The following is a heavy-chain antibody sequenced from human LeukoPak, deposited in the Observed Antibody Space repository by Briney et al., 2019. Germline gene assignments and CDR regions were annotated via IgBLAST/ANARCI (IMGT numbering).Heavy chain of an antibody. CDR2: IYYSGST. CDR1: GGSISSYY. V-gene: IGHV4-59*01. J-gene: IGHJ4*02. D-gene: IGHD7-27*01. CDR3: ARGRWGFGY. Sequence: SETLSLTCTVSGGSISSYYWSWIRQPPGKGLEWIGYIYYSGSTNYSPSLKSRVTISVDTSKNQFSLKLSSVTAADTAVYYCARGRWGFGYWGQGTLVTVSS.